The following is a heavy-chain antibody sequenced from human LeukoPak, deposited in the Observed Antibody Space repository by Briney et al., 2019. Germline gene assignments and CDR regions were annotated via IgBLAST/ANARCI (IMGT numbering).Heavy chain of an antibody. CDR1: GGSISSSSYY. D-gene: IGHD6-13*01. J-gene: IGHJ4*02. CDR3: ARRLAGTEDY. V-gene: IGHV4-39*01. Sequence: SETLSLTCTVSGGSISSSSYYWGWIRQPPGKGLEWIGSIYYSGSTYYNPSLKSRFTISVDTSKSQFSLKLSSVTAADTAVYYCARRLAGTEDYWGQGTLVTVSS. CDR2: IYYSGST.